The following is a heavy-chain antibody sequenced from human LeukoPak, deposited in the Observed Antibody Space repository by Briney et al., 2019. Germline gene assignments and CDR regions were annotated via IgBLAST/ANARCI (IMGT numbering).Heavy chain of an antibody. CDR1: GGSFSGCY. Sequence: SETLSLTCAVYGGSFSGCYWSWIRQPPGKGLEWIGEINHSGSTNYNPSLKSRVTISVDTSKNQFSLKLSSVTAADTAVYYCARGVAVAGTYDLDAFDIWGQGTMVTVSS. J-gene: IGHJ3*02. CDR3: ARGVAVAGTYDLDAFDI. V-gene: IGHV4-34*01. CDR2: INHSGST. D-gene: IGHD6-19*01.